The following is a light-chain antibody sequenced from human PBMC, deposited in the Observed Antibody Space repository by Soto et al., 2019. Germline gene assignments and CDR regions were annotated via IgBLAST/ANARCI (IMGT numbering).Light chain of an antibody. V-gene: IGKV1-6*02. Sequence: AIQMTQSPSSLSASVGDRVTITCRASQGIRTELGWYQQRPGEAPKLLIYAASTLQSGVPSRFSGSGSGTDFTLTISSLQPEDFATYYCLQDYNYPRTFGQGTKVEI. CDR2: AAS. J-gene: IGKJ1*01. CDR1: QGIRTE. CDR3: LQDYNYPRT.